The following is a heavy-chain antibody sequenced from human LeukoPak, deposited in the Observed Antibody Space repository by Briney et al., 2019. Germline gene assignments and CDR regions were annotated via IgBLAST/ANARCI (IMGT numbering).Heavy chain of an antibody. D-gene: IGHD2-15*01. CDR1: GGSISSYY. CDR2: IYYSGST. Sequence: SETLSLTCTVSGGSISSYYWSWIRQPPGKGLEWIGYIYYSGSTNYNPSLKSRVTISVDTSKNQFSLKLSSVTAADTAVYYCARDLPNCSGGSCYSLAFDIWGQGTMVTVSS. J-gene: IGHJ3*02. V-gene: IGHV4-59*12. CDR3: ARDLPNCSGGSCYSLAFDI.